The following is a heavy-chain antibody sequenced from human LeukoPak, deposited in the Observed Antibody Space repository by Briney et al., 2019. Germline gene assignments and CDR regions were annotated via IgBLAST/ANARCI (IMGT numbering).Heavy chain of an antibody. CDR1: GFTFSSYA. CDR3: AKNVNGGNWYYFDH. V-gene: IGHV3-23*01. D-gene: IGHD1-20*01. J-gene: IGHJ4*02. Sequence: GGSLRLSCAASGFTFSSYAMSWVRQAPGKGLEWVSVISGSGGSTHYADSVKGRFTISRDNSKTTLYLQMNSLRAEDTAVYYCAKNVNGGNWYYFDHWGQGTLVTVSS. CDR2: ISGSGGST.